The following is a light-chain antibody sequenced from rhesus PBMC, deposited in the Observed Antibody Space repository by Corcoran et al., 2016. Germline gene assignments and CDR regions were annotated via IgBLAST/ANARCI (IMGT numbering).Light chain of an antibody. Sequence: DIQMTQSPSSLSASVGDRVTITCRASENVNNYLNWYQQKPGKAPKLLLNKASTLQSGVPSRFSGSGSGTDYTFTISSLQPEDVATYYCQHGYGTPLTFGGGTKVEIK. J-gene: IGKJ4*01. V-gene: IGKV1-74*01. CDR3: QHGYGTPLT. CDR1: ENVNNY. CDR2: KAS.